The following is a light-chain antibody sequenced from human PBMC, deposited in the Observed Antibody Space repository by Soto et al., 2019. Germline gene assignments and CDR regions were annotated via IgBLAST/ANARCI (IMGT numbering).Light chain of an antibody. V-gene: IGKV1-5*03. J-gene: IGKJ1*01. CDR2: KAS. Sequence: DIQMTQSPSTLSASVGDRVTITCRASQSISSWLAWYQQKPGKAPKLLIYKASSLESGVPSRFSGSGSGTEFTLPISSLQPDDLATYYCQQYDSYSWTFGQGTKVEIK. CDR1: QSISSW. CDR3: QQYDSYSWT.